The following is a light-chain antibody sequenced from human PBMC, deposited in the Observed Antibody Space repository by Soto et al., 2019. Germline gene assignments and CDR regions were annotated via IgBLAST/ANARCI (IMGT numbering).Light chain of an antibody. CDR2: KAS. CDR3: QQYNSFALT. V-gene: IGKV1-5*03. J-gene: IGKJ4*01. CDR1: QSISSW. Sequence: DSQMTQSPSTLSASVGDRVTITCRASQSISSWLAWYQQKPGKAPKLLIHKASSLESGVPSRFSGSGSGKEFTLTLSGLQPDDFATYYCQQYNSFALTFGGGTKVELK.